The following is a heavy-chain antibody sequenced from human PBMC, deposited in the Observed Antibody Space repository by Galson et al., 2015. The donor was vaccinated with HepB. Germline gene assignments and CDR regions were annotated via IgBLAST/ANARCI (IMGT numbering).Heavy chain of an antibody. V-gene: IGHV3-11*05. Sequence: SLRLSCAASGFTFSSYTMNWIRQAPGKGLEWVSYIGRGDNHTNYADSVKGRFTISRDNAKNVVFLQMTSLRAEDTGVYFCARDLVRGVIGYWGQGAPIIVSS. D-gene: IGHD3-10*02. CDR2: IGRGDNHT. CDR3: ARDLVRGVIGY. J-gene: IGHJ4*02. CDR1: GFTFSSYT.